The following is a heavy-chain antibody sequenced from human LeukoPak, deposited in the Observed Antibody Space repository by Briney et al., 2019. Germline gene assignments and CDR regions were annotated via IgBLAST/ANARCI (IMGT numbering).Heavy chain of an antibody. Sequence: ASVKVSCKASGFTFTGYFVHWLRQVPGQGPELMGCINPNSGETNSAQRFQGRVAMTRDTSISTAYMEVNRLRPHDTAMYFCARLYTNDDAFDIWGQGTRVTVSS. CDR2: INPNSGET. CDR1: GFTFTGYF. J-gene: IGHJ3*02. V-gene: IGHV1-2*02. CDR3: ARLYTNDDAFDI. D-gene: IGHD2-8*01.